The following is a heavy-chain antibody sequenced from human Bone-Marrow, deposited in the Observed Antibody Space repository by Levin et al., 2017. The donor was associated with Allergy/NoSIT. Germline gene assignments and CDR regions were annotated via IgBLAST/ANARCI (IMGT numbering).Heavy chain of an antibody. CDR3: ARDLGSSGWYPPYYYYGMDV. V-gene: IGHV6-1*01. J-gene: IGHJ6*02. Sequence: SPTLSLTCAISGDSVSSNSAAWNWIRQSPSRGLEWLGRTYYRSKWYNDYAVSVKSRITINPDTSKNQFSLQLNSVTPEDTAVYYCARDLGSSGWYPPYYYYGMDVWGQGTTVTVSS. CDR1: GDSVSSNSAA. CDR2: TYYRSKWYN. D-gene: IGHD6-19*01.